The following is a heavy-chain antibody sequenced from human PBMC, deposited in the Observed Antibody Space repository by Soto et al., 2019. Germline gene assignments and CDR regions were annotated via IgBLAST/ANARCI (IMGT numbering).Heavy chain of an antibody. CDR2: INHSGST. V-gene: IGHV4-34*01. Sequence: SETLSLTCAVYGGSFSGYYWSWIRQPPGKGLEWIGEINHSGSTNYNPSLKSRVTISVDTSKNQFSLKLSSVTAADTAVYYCARAKWPRLFVRAGPNPYYYYMDAWGKGTTVTVSS. CDR3: ARAKWPRLFVRAGPNPYYYYMDA. J-gene: IGHJ6*03. D-gene: IGHD5-12*01. CDR1: GGSFSGYY.